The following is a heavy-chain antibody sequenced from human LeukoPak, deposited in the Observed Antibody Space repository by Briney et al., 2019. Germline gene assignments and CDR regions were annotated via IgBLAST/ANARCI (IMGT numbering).Heavy chain of an antibody. CDR2: TYTGGNS. J-gene: IGHJ3*02. Sequence: GGSLRLSCAASGFTVSSIHMVWVRQAPGKGLEWVSVTYTGGNSYYADSVKGRFIISRDISKNTLYLQMNSLRAEDSALYYCARGGRGSAAVVAPRSFDIWVQGTMVTVSS. D-gene: IGHD3-22*01. CDR3: ARGGRGSAAVVAPRSFDI. V-gene: IGHV3-53*01. CDR1: GFTVSSIH.